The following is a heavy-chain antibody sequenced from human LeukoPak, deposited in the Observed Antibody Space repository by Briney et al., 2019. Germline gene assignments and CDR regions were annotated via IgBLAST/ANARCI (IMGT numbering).Heavy chain of an antibody. CDR3: AMDLMGGGPYYMDV. V-gene: IGHV3-7*04. Sequence: GGSLRLSCVASAFTFARHWMSWVRQAPGKPLEWVATIRQDGGAKYYLDSVKGRFIISRDNARNSLSLQMDSLRDEDTAVYYCAMDLMGGGPYYMDVWGKGTTVTVSS. CDR2: IRQDGGAK. CDR1: AFTFARHW. J-gene: IGHJ6*03. D-gene: IGHD3-16*01.